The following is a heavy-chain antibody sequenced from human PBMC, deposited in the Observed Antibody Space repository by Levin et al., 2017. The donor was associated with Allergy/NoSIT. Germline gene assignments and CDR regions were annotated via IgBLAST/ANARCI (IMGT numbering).Heavy chain of an antibody. CDR3: ARDAASTYNFASGSYYNWFDP. Sequence: GGSLRLSCAASGFTFSNYAMHWVRQAPGKGLEWVAVISYDGNNKYYTDSVKGRFTISRDNSKNTLYLQMNSLRAEDTAVYSCARDAASTYNFASGSYYNWFDPWGQGTLVTVSS. CDR2: ISYDGNNK. D-gene: IGHD3-10*01. V-gene: IGHV3-30-3*01. CDR1: GFTFSNYA. J-gene: IGHJ5*02.